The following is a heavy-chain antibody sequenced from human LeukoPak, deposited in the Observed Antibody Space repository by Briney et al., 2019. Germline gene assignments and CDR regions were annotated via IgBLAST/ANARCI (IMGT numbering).Heavy chain of an antibody. J-gene: IGHJ4*02. CDR2: ISAGGSDT. Sequence: GGSLRLSCAASGFTFSNSAMTWDRQAPGKGLEWVSAISAGGSDTIYTDSVKDRFTISRDNSKNTLYLQMNSLRAEDTAVYYCAKGGNSAPLDYWGQGTLVTVSS. V-gene: IGHV3-23*01. CDR3: AKGGNSAPLDY. CDR1: GFTFSNSA. D-gene: IGHD1-7*01.